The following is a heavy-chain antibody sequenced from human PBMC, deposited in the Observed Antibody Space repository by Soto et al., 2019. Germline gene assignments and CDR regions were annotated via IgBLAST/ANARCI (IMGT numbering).Heavy chain of an antibody. V-gene: IGHV3-15*01. CDR2: IKSKIDGGTI. D-gene: IGHD2-2*01. CDR3: STDPTSYSSSSACYKENFLYYNGMDV. Sequence: EVQLVESGGGLVKPGDFLRLSCAASGFTLNNAWMSWVRQAPGKGLVWVGRIKSKIDGGTIDYGAPVNGRFTISRDDSKNTLYLQMDSLKTEDTAVYFCSTDPTSYSSSSACYKENFLYYNGMDVWGQGTTVTVSS. CDR1: GFTLNNAW. J-gene: IGHJ6*02.